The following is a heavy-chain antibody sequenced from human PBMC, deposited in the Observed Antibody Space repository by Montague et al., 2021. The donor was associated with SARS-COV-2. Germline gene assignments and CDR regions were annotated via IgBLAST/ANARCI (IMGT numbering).Heavy chain of an antibody. J-gene: IGHJ3*02. D-gene: IGHD3-22*01. Sequence: SETLSLTCTVSGDSISTYYWSWIRQPPGKGLEWIGYIYYNGYTNYNPSLKSRVTISVDTSKNQFSLRLSSVTAADTAVYFCARGGATYYYDNSGYVNAFDTWGQGTMVTVSS. V-gene: IGHV4-59*01. CDR3: ARGGATYYYDNSGYVNAFDT. CDR1: GDSISTYY. CDR2: IYYNGYT.